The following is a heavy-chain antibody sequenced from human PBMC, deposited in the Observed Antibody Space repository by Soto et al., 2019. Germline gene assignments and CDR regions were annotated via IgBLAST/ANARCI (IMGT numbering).Heavy chain of an antibody. CDR3: GKDIRSGSIDY. V-gene: IGHV3-33*02. D-gene: IGHD1-1*01. CDR2: IWSHGTDQ. Sequence: GGSLRLSCAASGYTFRIHAMHWVRQAPGKGLEWVALIWSHGTDQYYADSVRGRFTVSRDTSTNTVFLQMHSLRADDTATYYCGKDIRSGSIDYWGQGTPVTVSS. CDR1: GYTFRIHA. J-gene: IGHJ4*02.